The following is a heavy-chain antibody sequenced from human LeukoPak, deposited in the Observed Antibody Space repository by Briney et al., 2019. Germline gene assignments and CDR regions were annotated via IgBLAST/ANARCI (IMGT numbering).Heavy chain of an antibody. V-gene: IGHV3-21*01. D-gene: IGHD2-8*02. CDR3: ARDHSGGLDY. CDR2: ISSSSSYI. Sequence: SGGSLRLSCAASGFTFSSYSMNWVRQAPGKGLEWVSSISSSSSYIYYADSVKGRFTISRDNAKNSLYLQMNSLRAEDTAVYYCARDHSGGLDYWGQGTLVTVSS. J-gene: IGHJ4*02. CDR1: GFTFSSYS.